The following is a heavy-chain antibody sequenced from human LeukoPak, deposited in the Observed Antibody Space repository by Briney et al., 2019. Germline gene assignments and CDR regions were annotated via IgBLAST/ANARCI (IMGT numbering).Heavy chain of an antibody. CDR1: GGSFSGYY. V-gene: IGHV4-34*01. J-gene: IGHJ6*03. CDR2: INHSGST. Sequence: PSETLSLTCAVYGGSFSGYYWSWIRQPPGKGLEWIGEINHSGSTNYNPSLKSRVTISVDTSKNQFSLKLSSVTAADTAVYYCARHQKKYYYGSGGPYMDVWGKGTTVTISS. CDR3: ARHQKKYYYGSGGPYMDV. D-gene: IGHD3-10*01.